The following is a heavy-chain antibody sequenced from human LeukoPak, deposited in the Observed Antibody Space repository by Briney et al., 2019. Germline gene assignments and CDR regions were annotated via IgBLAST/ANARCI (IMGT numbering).Heavy chain of an antibody. CDR1: GFNLIGSA. CDR3: AAAPRLTTVIDF. J-gene: IGHJ4*02. CDR2: IVVGSGKT. D-gene: IGHD4-17*01. V-gene: IGHV1-58*02. Sequence: SVKVSCKTSGFNLIGSAMQWGRQARGQRLEWIGWIVVGSGKTKYAQKFQDRVTLTRDMSTSTAYMFLSDLRSEDTAIYYCAAAPRLTTVIDFWGQGTLVTVSS.